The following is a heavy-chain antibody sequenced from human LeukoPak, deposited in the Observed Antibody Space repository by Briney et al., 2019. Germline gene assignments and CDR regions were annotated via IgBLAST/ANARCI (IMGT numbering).Heavy chain of an antibody. J-gene: IGHJ4*02. CDR3: ARYGGYYFDY. CDR1: GGSISLYY. CDR2: IHNSVT. Sequence: SETLSLTCTVSGGSISLYYWTWIRQPPGKGLEWIGYIHNSVTNSKPSLKSRVTISVDTSKNQSSLKLSSVTAADTPVYYCARYGGYYFDYWGQGTLVTVSS. D-gene: IGHD3-16*01. V-gene: IGHV4-59*08.